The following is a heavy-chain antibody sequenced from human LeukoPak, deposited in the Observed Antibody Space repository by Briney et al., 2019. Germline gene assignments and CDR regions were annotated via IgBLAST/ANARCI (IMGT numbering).Heavy chain of an antibody. J-gene: IGHJ4*02. D-gene: IGHD3-22*01. CDR3: AREPAFDYYDSSGYGPPWDC. Sequence: SETLSLTCTVSGGSISSSSYYWGWIRQPPGKGLEWIGSIYYSGSTYYNPSLKSRVTISVDTSKNQFSLKLSSVTAADTAVYYCAREPAFDYYDSSGYGPPWDCWGQGTLVTVSS. V-gene: IGHV4-39*07. CDR2: IYYSGST. CDR1: GGSISSSSYY.